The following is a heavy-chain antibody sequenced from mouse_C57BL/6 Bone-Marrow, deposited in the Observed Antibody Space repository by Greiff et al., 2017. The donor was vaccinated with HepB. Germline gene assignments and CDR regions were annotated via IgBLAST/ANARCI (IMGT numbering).Heavy chain of an antibody. CDR3: ARRGIYYYGSSYYFDY. Sequence: QVQLQQPGAELVMPGASVKLSCKASGYTFTSYWMHWVKQRPGQGLEWIGRIDPNSGGTKYNEKFKSKATLTVDKPSSTAYMQLSSLTSEDSAVYYCARRGIYYYGSSYYFDYWGQGTTLTVSS. CDR2: IDPNSGGT. D-gene: IGHD1-1*01. J-gene: IGHJ2*01. V-gene: IGHV1-72*01. CDR1: GYTFTSYW.